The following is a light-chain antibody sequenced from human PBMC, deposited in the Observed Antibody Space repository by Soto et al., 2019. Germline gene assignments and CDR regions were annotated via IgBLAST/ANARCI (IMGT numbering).Light chain of an antibody. CDR3: AAWDDSLSGPVYV. V-gene: IGLV1-47*02. CDR2: SNN. Sequence: QSVLTQPPSASGTPGQRVTISCSGSSSNIGSYYVYWYQQLPGTAPKLLIYSNNQRPSGVPDRFSGSKSGTSASLAISGLRPEDEADYYCAAWDDSLSGPVYVFGTGAKVTVL. CDR1: SSNIGSYY. J-gene: IGLJ1*01.